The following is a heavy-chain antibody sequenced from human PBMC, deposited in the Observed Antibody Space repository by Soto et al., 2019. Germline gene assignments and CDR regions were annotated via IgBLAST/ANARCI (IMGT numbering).Heavy chain of an antibody. D-gene: IGHD7-27*01. CDR3: AKDWGTTGDVLLKGFLDV. J-gene: IGHJ2*01. Sequence: QVQLVESGGGVAQPGRSLRLSCTASGFSFIQTAIHWVRQTPDKGLEWVAIIWYDGSEQYYADSVKGRFTISRDNSKNTVYLQMNSLRVDDTSVYYCAKDWGTTGDVLLKGFLDVWGRGTQVTVSS. V-gene: IGHV3-33*06. CDR1: GFSFIQTA. CDR2: IWYDGSEQ.